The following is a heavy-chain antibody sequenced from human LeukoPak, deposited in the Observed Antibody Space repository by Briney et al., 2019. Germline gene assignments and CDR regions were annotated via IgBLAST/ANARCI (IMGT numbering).Heavy chain of an antibody. J-gene: IGHJ4*02. V-gene: IGHV4-4*07. CDR2: IYTSGST. CDR1: GGSISSYY. D-gene: IGHD3-10*01. CDR3: ARSTMVRGVIIRPFDY. Sequence: SETLSLTCTVSGGSISSYYWSWIRQPAGKGLEWIGRIYTSGSTNYNPSLKSRVTMSVDTSKNQFSLKLSSVTAADTAVYYCARSTMVRGVIIRPFDYWGQGTLVAVSS.